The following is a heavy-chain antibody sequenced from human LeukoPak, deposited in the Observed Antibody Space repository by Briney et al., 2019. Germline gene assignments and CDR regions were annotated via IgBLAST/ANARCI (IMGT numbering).Heavy chain of an antibody. CDR3: ARDQIIAVAGTNWFDP. CDR1: GYTFTSYG. V-gene: IGHV1-18*01. J-gene: IGHJ5*02. Sequence: ASVKVSCKASGYTFTSYGISWVRQAPGQGLEWMGWISAYNGNTNYAQKLQGRVTMTTDTSTSTAYMELRSLRSDDTAVYYCARDQIIAVAGTNWFDPWGQGTLVTVSS. CDR2: ISAYNGNT. D-gene: IGHD6-19*01.